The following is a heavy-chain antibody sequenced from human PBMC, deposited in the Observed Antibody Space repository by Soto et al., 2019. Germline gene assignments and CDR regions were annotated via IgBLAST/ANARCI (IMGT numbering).Heavy chain of an antibody. CDR1: GGSINTFY. V-gene: IGHV4-59*06. J-gene: IGHJ5*02. CDR2: IYFSGTT. D-gene: IGHD3-22*01. Sequence: QVRLQESGPGLLKPSETLSLTCTVSGGSINTFYWSWIRQHPGKGLEWIGTIYFSGTTYYNPSLKSRVTISVDTSKSQFSLKLSSVTAADTAVYYCARRDRSGFSYWLDTWGQGTLVTVSS. CDR3: ARRDRSGFSYWLDT.